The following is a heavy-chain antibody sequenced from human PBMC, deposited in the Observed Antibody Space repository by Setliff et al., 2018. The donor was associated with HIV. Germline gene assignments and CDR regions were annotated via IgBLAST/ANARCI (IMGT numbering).Heavy chain of an antibody. CDR1: GCTFNAYY. V-gene: IGHV1-2*06. CDR3: ARVSEFFASGSYYNPYFDL. Sequence: GASVKVSCKASGCTFNAYYIHWVRQAPGQGLEWMGRINPNTGDTNFAQMFQDRVTMTRDTSIATAYMELKRLKSDDTAVYYCARVSEFFASGSYYNPYFDLWGQGTLVTVSS. D-gene: IGHD3-10*01. CDR2: INPNTGDT. J-gene: IGHJ4*02.